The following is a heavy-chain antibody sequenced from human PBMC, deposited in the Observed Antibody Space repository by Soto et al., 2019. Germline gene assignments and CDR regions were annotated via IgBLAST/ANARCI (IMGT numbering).Heavy chain of an antibody. J-gene: IGHJ4*02. V-gene: IGHV3-48*03. CDR1: GFTFSSYE. CDR3: ARDLRFLEWWTSPFDY. D-gene: IGHD3-3*01. CDR2: ISSSGSTI. Sequence: EVQLVESGGGLEQPGGSLRLSCAASGFTFSSYEMNWVRQAPGKGLEWVSYISSSGSTIYYADSVKGRFTISRDNAKNSLYLQMNSLRAEDTAVYYCARDLRFLEWWTSPFDYWGQGTLVTVSS.